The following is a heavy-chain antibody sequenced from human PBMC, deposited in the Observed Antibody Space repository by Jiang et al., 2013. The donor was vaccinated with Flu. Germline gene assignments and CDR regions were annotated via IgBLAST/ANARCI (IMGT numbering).Heavy chain of an antibody. CDR2: IYYSGST. CDR3: ARRNYYGSGLAFDI. D-gene: IGHD3-10*01. CDR1: GGSFSSYY. J-gene: IGHJ3*02. V-gene: IGHV4-59*08. Sequence: KPSETLSLICTVSGGSFSSYYWSWIRQPPGKGLEWIGYIYYSGSTNYNPSLKSRVTISVDTSKNQFSLRLSSVTAADTAVYYCARRNYYGSGLAFDIWGQGTMVTVSS.